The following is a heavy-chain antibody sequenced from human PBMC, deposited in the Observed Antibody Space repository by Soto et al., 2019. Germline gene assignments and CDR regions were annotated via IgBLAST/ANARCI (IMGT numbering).Heavy chain of an antibody. CDR3: ARDIAAAGRGPAWYYGMDV. J-gene: IGHJ6*02. V-gene: IGHV3-30-3*01. Sequence: QVQLVESGGGVVQPGRSLRLSCAASGFTFSSYAMHWVRQAPGKGLEWVAVISYDGSNKYYADSVKGRFTISRDNSKNTLYLQMNILRAEDTAVYYCARDIAAAGRGPAWYYGMDVWGQGTTVTVSS. D-gene: IGHD6-13*01. CDR1: GFTFSSYA. CDR2: ISYDGSNK.